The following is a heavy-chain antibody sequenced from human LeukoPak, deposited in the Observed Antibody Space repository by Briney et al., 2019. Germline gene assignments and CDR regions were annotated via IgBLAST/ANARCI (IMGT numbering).Heavy chain of an antibody. CDR2: IYYSGST. J-gene: IGHJ5*02. CDR1: GGSISSTSSY. Sequence: SETLSLTCTVSGGSISSTSSYWGWIRQPPGKGLEWIATIYYSGSTYYNASLKSRITIAVDTSKSQFSLKLSSVTAADTAVYYCARATLGYCSGGSCFLSHNWFDPWGQGTLVTVSS. D-gene: IGHD2-15*01. CDR3: ARATLGYCSGGSCFLSHNWFDP. V-gene: IGHV4-39*07.